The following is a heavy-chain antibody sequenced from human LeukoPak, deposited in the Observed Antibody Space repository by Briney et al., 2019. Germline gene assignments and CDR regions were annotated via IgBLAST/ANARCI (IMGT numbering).Heavy chain of an antibody. CDR2: INPNSGGT. D-gene: IGHD2/OR15-2a*01. Sequence: ASVKGSCKASGYTFTGYYMHWVRQAPGQGLEWMGWINPNSGGTNYAQKFQGRVTMTRGTSISTAYMELSRLRSDDTAVYYCARGNSRQGKTPGYGGQGTLVPVSP. CDR1: GYTFTGYY. J-gene: IGHJ4*02. CDR3: ARGNSRQGKTPGY. V-gene: IGHV1-2*02.